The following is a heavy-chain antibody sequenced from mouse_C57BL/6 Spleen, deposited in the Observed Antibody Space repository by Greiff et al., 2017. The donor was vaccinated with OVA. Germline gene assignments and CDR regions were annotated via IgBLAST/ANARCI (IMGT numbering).Heavy chain of an antibody. CDR2: IDPNSGGT. V-gene: IGHV1-72*01. CDR3: AREVSGTRDYAMDY. Sequence: VKLQQPGAELVKPGASVKLSCKASGYTFTSYWMHWVKQRPGRGLEWIGRIDPNSGGTKYNEKFKSKATLTVDKPSSTAYMQLSSLTSEDSAVYYCAREVSGTRDYAMDYWGQGTSVTVSS. J-gene: IGHJ4*01. CDR1: GYTFTSYW. D-gene: IGHD6-2*01.